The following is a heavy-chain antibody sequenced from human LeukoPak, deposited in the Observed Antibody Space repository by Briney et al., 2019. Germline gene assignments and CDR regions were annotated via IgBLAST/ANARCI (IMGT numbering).Heavy chain of an antibody. D-gene: IGHD3-10*01. J-gene: IGHJ6*03. V-gene: IGHV1-18*01. Sequence: ASVKVTCKASGYTFTSYGISWVRQAPGQGLEWMGWISAYNGNTNYAQKLQGRVTMTTDTSTSTAYMELRSLRSDDTAVYYCARDFLSITMVRGALNYYYYYYMDVWGKGTTVTVSS. CDR1: GYTFTSYG. CDR3: ARDFLSITMVRGALNYYYYYYMDV. CDR2: ISAYNGNT.